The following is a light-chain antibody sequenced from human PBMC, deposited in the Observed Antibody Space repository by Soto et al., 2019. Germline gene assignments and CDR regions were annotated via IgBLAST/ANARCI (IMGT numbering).Light chain of an antibody. Sequence: EIVLTQSPGTLSLSPGERATLSCRATQSVSSSLAWYQQKPGQAPRLLIYDASRRATGIPDRFSGSGSGTEFTLTISRLEPEDSAVYYCQQYGSSPRTFGQGTKLEMK. J-gene: IGKJ2*01. CDR2: DAS. CDR3: QQYGSSPRT. CDR1: QSVSSS. V-gene: IGKV3-20*01.